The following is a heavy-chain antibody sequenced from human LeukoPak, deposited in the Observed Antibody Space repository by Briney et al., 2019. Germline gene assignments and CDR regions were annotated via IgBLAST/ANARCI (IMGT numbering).Heavy chain of an antibody. D-gene: IGHD1-1*01. Sequence: GGSLRLSCAASGFTFSNYAMSWVRQAPGKGLECVSAIRSDRVTTYGADSVKGRFTISRDNSKSTLYLEMKSLRADDTAVYYCARVQLSAGGGELDPWGQGTLVIVSS. V-gene: IGHV3-23*01. CDR3: ARVQLSAGGGELDP. CDR1: GFTFSNYA. CDR2: IRSDRVTT. J-gene: IGHJ5*02.